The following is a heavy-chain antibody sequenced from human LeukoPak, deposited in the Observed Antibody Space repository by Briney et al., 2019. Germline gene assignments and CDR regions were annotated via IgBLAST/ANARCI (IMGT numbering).Heavy chain of an antibody. D-gene: IGHD3-10*01. CDR2: IYHSGST. CDR1: GYSISSGYY. V-gene: IGHV4-38-2*01. Sequence: SETLSLTCAASGYSISSGYYWGWIRQPPGKRVEWIGSIYHSGSTYYNPSLKSRVTISVDTSKNQFSLKLSSVTAADTAVYYCARPQLWFGEFGYAFDIWGQGTMVTVSS. CDR3: ARPQLWFGEFGYAFDI. J-gene: IGHJ3*02.